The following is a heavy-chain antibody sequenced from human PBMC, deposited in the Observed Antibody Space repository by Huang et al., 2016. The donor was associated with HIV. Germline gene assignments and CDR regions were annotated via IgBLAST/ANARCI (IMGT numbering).Heavy chain of an antibody. V-gene: IGHV5-51*01. J-gene: IGHJ4*02. D-gene: IGHD3-10*01. CDR2: IYPGDSVT. CDR1: GYNFDSYW. Sequence: EVHLVQSGAEVKEPGESLKISCQASGYNFDSYWIGWVRQMPGKGLGWMGVIYPGDSVTGYDPSFQGQVTISADQSINTAYLQWSSLKASDTAIYFCARQGLWLPPTDPFDYWGQGTPVTVSA. CDR3: ARQGLWLPPTDPFDY.